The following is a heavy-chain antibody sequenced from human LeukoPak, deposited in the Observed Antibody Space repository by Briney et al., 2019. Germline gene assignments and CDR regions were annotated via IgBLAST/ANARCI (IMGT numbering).Heavy chain of an antibody. V-gene: IGHV4-31*03. CDR3: VRKGSSGPDY. J-gene: IGHJ4*02. Sequence: SSETLSLTCTVSGGSISSGGYYWSWIRQHPGKDLEWIGYIYYSGSTYYNPSLKSRVTISVDTSKNQFSLKLSSVTAADTAVYYCVRKGSSGPDYWGQGTLVTVSS. CDR1: GGSISSGGYY. D-gene: IGHD6-6*01. CDR2: IYYSGST.